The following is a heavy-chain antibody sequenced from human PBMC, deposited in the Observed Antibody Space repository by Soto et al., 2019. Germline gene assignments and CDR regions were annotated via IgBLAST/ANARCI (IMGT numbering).Heavy chain of an antibody. Sequence: GGSLRLSCAASGFTFSSYSMNWVRQAPGKGLEWVSSISSSSSYIYYADSVKGRFTVSRDNAKNSLYLQMNSLRAEDTAVYYCALFNGFGTPGYWGQGTLVTVSS. CDR1: GFTFSSYS. V-gene: IGHV3-21*01. CDR2: ISSSSSYI. D-gene: IGHD3-10*01. J-gene: IGHJ4*02. CDR3: ALFNGFGTPGY.